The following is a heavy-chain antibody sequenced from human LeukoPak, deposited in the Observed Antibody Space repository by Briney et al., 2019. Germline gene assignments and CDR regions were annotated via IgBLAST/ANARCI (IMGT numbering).Heavy chain of an antibody. CDR1: GGTFSSYA. V-gene: IGHV1-69*13. CDR2: IIPIFGTA. CDR3: ARPMTTVTTMNAFDI. D-gene: IGHD4-17*01. Sequence: SVEVSCKASGGTFSSYAISWVRQAPGQGLEWMGGIIPIFGTANYAQKFQGRVTITADESTSTAYMELSSLRSEDTAVYYCARPMTTVTTMNAFDIWGQGTMVTVSS. J-gene: IGHJ3*02.